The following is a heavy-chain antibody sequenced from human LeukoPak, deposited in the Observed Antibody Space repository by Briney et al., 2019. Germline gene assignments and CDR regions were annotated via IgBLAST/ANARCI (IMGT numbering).Heavy chain of an antibody. CDR1: GFILSTYA. CDR3: ARVGYYSSGPFSYFDY. V-gene: IGHV3-30*19. Sequence: GGSLRLSCAASGFILSTYAMHWVRQAPGKGPYWVAVISYDGSNEYYADSVKGRFTISRDSSENTLYLQMNSLRVEDTAVYYCARVGYYSSGPFSYFDYWGQGTLVTVSS. J-gene: IGHJ4*02. D-gene: IGHD3-10*01. CDR2: ISYDGSNE.